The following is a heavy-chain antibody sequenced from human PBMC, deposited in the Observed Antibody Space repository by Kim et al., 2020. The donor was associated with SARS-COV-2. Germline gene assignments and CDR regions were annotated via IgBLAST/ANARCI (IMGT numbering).Heavy chain of an antibody. Sequence: SVKVSCTASGGTFSTYAISWVRQAPGQGLEWMGRIIPILGIANYAQKFQGRVTITADKSTSTAYMELSSLRSEDTAVYYCARDRDYYGSGSYLYYMDVWGKGTTVTVSS. CDR1: GGTFSTYA. V-gene: IGHV1-69*04. D-gene: IGHD3-10*01. J-gene: IGHJ6*03. CDR2: IIPILGIA. CDR3: ARDRDYYGSGSYLYYMDV.